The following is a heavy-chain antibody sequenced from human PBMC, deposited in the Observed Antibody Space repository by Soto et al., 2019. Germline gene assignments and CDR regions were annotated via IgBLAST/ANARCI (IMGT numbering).Heavy chain of an antibody. Sequence: QVQLQQWGAGLLKPSETLSLTCAVYGGSFSGYYWSWIRQPPGKGLEWIGEINHSGSTNYNPSLTARLPPSLDTPMPPSSLVLRSVTAAYSAVYYWARGRRVGGTIIWYGASSHPRGPGTLVTVSS. CDR3: ARGRRVGGTIIWYGASSHP. D-gene: IGHD3-10*01. V-gene: IGHV4-34*01. CDR1: GGSFSGYY. CDR2: INHSGST. J-gene: IGHJ5*02.